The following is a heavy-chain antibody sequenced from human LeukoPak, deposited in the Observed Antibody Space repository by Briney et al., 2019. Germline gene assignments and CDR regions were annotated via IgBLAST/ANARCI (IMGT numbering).Heavy chain of an antibody. D-gene: IGHD6-19*01. CDR3: ARDVWAGFDY. CDR2: ISSSSSTI. CDR1: GFTFSTYN. V-gene: IGHV3-48*01. Sequence: GRSLRLSCAASGFTFSTYNLNWVRQAPGKGLEWFSYISSSSSTIYYADSVKGRFTISRDNAKNSLYLQMNSLRAEDTAVYYCARDVWAGFDYWGQGSPVTVSS. J-gene: IGHJ4*02.